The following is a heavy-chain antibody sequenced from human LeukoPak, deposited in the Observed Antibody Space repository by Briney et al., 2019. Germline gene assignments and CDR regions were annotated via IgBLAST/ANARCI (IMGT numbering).Heavy chain of an antibody. V-gene: IGHV1-18*01. D-gene: IGHD3-3*01. J-gene: IGHJ4*02. CDR1: GYTFTSYG. CDR2: ISAYNGNT. Sequence: ASVKVSCKASGYTFTSYGISWLRQAPGQGLEWMGWISAYNGNTNYAQKLQGRVTMTTDSSTSTAYMELRSLKFDDTAGYDGAGEMRDYDFWSGYLDYWGQGTLVTVSS. CDR3: AGEMRDYDFWSGYLDY.